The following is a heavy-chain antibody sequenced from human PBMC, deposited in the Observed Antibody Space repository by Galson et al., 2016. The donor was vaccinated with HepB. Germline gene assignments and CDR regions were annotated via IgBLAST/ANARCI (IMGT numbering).Heavy chain of an antibody. J-gene: IGHJ4*02. CDR2: INPDGNEK. V-gene: IGHV3-7*03. Sequence: SLRLSCAVSGFTFNSYWMTWVHQAPGKGLEWVATINPDGNEKAYVDSVKGRFTMSRDNAKDSLHLQMNSLRAEDTGVYYCVTSQGYWGQGTLVTVSS. CDR1: GFTFNSYW. CDR3: VTSQGY.